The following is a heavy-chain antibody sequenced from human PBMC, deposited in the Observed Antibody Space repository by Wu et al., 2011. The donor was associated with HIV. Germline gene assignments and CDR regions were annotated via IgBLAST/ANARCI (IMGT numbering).Heavy chain of an antibody. Sequence: QVQLVQSGAEVKKPGSSVKVSCKASGGTFSSYAISWVRQAPGQGLEWMGGIIPIFGTANYAQKFQGRVTITTDESTSTAYMELSSLRSEDTAVYYCARGGIGRFGELGWFDPWGQGTLVTVSS. V-gene: IGHV1-69*05. CDR3: ARGGIGRFGELGWFDP. J-gene: IGHJ5*02. CDR2: IIPIFGTA. D-gene: IGHD3-10*01. CDR1: GGTFSSYA.